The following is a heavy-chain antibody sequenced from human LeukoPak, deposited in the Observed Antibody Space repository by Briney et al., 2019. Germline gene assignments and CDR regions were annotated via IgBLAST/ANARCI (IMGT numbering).Heavy chain of an antibody. CDR2: IRYDGSNK. CDR1: GFTFSSYG. Sequence: GGSLRLSCAASGFTFSSYGMHWVRQAPGKGLEWVAFIRYDGSNKYYADSVKGRFTISRDNSKNTLYLQMNSLRAEDTAVYYCAKDSGSGSPYGSFDYWGQGTLVTASS. V-gene: IGHV3-30*02. J-gene: IGHJ4*02. D-gene: IGHD3-10*01. CDR3: AKDSGSGSPYGSFDY.